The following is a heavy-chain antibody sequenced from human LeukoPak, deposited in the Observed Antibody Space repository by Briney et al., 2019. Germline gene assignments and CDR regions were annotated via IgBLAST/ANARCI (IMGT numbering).Heavy chain of an antibody. CDR3: ARDLSSSSLYDAFDI. CDR1: GGSISSGDYY. Sequence: SETLSLTCTVSGGSISSGDYYWSWIRQPPEKGLEWIGYIYYSGSTYYNPSLKSRITMSIDTSKNQFSLKLSSVTAADTAVYYCARDLSSSSLYDAFDIWGQGTMVTVSS. D-gene: IGHD6-6*01. CDR2: IYYSGST. J-gene: IGHJ3*02. V-gene: IGHV4-30-4*08.